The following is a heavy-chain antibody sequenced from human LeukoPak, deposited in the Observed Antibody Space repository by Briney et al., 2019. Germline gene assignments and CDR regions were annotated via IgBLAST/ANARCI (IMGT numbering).Heavy chain of an antibody. J-gene: IGHJ6*02. CDR1: GGAFSNNP. Sequence: SVKVSCKASGGAFSNNPISWVRQAPGQGLEWMGRIIPFLGVGNHAQKFQGRVTMTADKSTSTAYMELSRLTSEDTAVYYCARANNGYDRANYYYGMDVWGQGTTVTVSS. CDR3: ARANNGYDRANYYYGMDV. D-gene: IGHD1-1*01. CDR2: IIPFLGVG. V-gene: IGHV1-69*04.